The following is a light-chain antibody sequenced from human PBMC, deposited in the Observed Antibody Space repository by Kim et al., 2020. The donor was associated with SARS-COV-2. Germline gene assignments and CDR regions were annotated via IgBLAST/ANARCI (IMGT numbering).Light chain of an antibody. V-gene: IGLV6-57*02. CDR3: QSYDSNNQGV. Sequence: NFMLTQPLSVSESPGKMVTISCAGSGGSIASNYVQWYQQRPGSAPTTVIYEDDQRPSGVPDRFSGSIDSSSNSASLTISGLKTEDEADYYCQSYDSNNQGVFGGGTQLTVL. CDR1: GGSIASNY. CDR2: EDD. J-gene: IGLJ2*01.